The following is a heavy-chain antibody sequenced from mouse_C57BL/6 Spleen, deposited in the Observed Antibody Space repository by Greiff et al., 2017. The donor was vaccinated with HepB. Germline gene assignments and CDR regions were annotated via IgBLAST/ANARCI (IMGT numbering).Heavy chain of an antibody. CDR1: GYTFTDHT. CDR2: IYPRDGST. Sequence: VQLQQSDAELVKPGASVKISCKVSGYTFTDHTIHWMKQRPEQGLEWIGYIYPRDGSTKYNEKFKGKATLTADKSYSTAYMQLNSLTSEDSAVYVCARGIYYYGSSDFDYWGQGTTLTVSS. CDR3: ARGIYYYGSSDFDY. V-gene: IGHV1-78*01. J-gene: IGHJ2*01. D-gene: IGHD1-1*01.